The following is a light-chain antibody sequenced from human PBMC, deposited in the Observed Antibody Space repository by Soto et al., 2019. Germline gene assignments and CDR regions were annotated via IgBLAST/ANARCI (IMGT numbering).Light chain of an antibody. Sequence: QSVLTQPPSVSAAPGQKVTISCSGGTSNIGNNYVAWYQQFPGTAPKRIIYDNSKRASGIPDRFSGSKSGTSATLVITGLQTGDEADYYCGTWDSRLSAVFGTGTK. CDR2: DNS. J-gene: IGLJ1*01. CDR3: GTWDSRLSAV. V-gene: IGLV1-51*01. CDR1: TSNIGNNY.